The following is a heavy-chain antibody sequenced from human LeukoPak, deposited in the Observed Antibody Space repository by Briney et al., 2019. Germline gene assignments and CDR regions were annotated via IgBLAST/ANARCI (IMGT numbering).Heavy chain of an antibody. Sequence: GASVKVSCKASGYTFTGYYMHWVRQAPGQGLEWMGWINPNSGGTNYAQKFQGRVTMTRDTSISTAYMELSRLRSDDTAVYYCAREETVTTEFSYYMDVWGKGTTVTVSS. CDR1: GYTFTGYY. D-gene: IGHD4-11*01. V-gene: IGHV1-2*02. CDR2: INPNSGGT. J-gene: IGHJ6*03. CDR3: AREETVTTEFSYYMDV.